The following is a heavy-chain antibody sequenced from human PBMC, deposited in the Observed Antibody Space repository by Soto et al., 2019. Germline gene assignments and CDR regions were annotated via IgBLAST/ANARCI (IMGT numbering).Heavy chain of an antibody. CDR1: GFTFSSYA. V-gene: IGHV3-23*01. J-gene: IGHJ4*02. Sequence: EVQLLESGGGLVQPGGSLRLSCTASGFTFSSYAMSWVRQAPGKGLEWVSGMSGSGGNTYYAESVKGPFTISIDNSKNTLYLQMNSLRAEDTAVYYCAMIITARPFDSWGQGALVTVSS. D-gene: IGHD6-6*01. CDR2: MSGSGGNT. CDR3: AMIITARPFDS.